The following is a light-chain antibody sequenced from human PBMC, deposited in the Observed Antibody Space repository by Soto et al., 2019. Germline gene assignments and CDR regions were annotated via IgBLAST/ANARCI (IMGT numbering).Light chain of an antibody. CDR2: RSS. Sequence: DIQMTQSPSSLSVSIGDRVIITCRASQSISTYLNWYQYKPGKAPRLVIFRSSTLQSGVPSRFSGRGSGTDFTLTISSLQPEDFATYFCLQTFSPYVSFGGGTRVEI. CDR1: QSISTY. CDR3: LQTFSPYVS. J-gene: IGKJ4*01. V-gene: IGKV1-39*01.